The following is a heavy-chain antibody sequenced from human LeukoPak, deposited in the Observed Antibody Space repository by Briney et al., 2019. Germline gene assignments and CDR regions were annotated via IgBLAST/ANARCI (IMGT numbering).Heavy chain of an antibody. D-gene: IGHD3-16*02. J-gene: IGHJ4*02. CDR1: GFTFSSYA. V-gene: IGHV3-7*01. CDR2: IKQDGSEK. CDR3: ARVLSYYDYVWGSYRPRGFDY. Sequence: GGSLRLSCAASGFTFSSYAMSWVRQAPGKGLEWVANIKQDGSEKYYVDSVKGRFTISRDNAKNSLYLQMNSLRAEDTAVYYCARVLSYYDYVWGSYRPRGFDYWGQGTLVTVSS.